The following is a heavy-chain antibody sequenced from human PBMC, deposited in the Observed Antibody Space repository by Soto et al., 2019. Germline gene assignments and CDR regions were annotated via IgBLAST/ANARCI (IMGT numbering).Heavy chain of an antibody. CDR3: ARRQAIVVVPAANDNWFDP. J-gene: IGHJ5*02. Sequence: ASETLSLTCTVSGGSISSYYWSWIRQPPGKGLEWIGYIYYSGSTNYNPSLKSRVTISVDTSKNQFSLKLSSVTAADTAVYYCARRQAIVVVPAANDNWFDPWGQGTLVTVSS. V-gene: IGHV4-59*08. D-gene: IGHD2-2*01. CDR1: GGSISSYY. CDR2: IYYSGST.